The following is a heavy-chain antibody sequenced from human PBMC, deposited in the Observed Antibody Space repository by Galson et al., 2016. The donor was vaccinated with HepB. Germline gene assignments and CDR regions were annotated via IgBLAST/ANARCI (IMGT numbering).Heavy chain of an antibody. CDR3: GGYNDYKAYDY. J-gene: IGHJ4*02. Sequence: SLRLSCAASGFTFSSYAMSWVRQAPGKGLEWVSAISGSGGGTYYADSVKGRFTISRDNAKNSLYLQMNSLRDEDTAVYYCGGYNDYKAYDYWGQGTLVTVAS. CDR1: GFTFSSYA. D-gene: IGHD5-24*01. V-gene: IGHV3-23*01. CDR2: ISGSGGGT.